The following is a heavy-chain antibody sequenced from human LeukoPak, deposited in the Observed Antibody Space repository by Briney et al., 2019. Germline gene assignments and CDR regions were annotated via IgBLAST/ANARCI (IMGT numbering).Heavy chain of an antibody. J-gene: IGHJ5*02. CDR1: GGSVSSGSYY. Sequence: KSSETLSLTCSVSGGSVSSGSYYWSWIRQPPGKGLEWIGYMHYSGSTNYNPSLKSRVTISVDTSKNQFSLKLSSVTAADTAVYYCARDRYYDSSGPYYWFDPWGQGTLVTVSS. D-gene: IGHD3-22*01. V-gene: IGHV4-61*01. CDR2: MHYSGST. CDR3: ARDRYYDSSGPYYWFDP.